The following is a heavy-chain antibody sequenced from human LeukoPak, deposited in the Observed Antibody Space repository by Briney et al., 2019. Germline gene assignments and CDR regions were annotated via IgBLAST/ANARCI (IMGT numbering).Heavy chain of an antibody. CDR3: ARDGPLGHYFDY. D-gene: IGHD3-16*01. CDR2: IYYSGST. Sequence: SETLSLTCTVSGGSISSSSYYWGWIRQPPGKGLEWIGSIYYSGSTYYNPSLKSRVTISVDTSKNQFSLKLSSVTAADTAVYYCARDGPLGHYFDYWGQGTLVTVSS. J-gene: IGHJ4*02. V-gene: IGHV4-39*07. CDR1: GGSISSSSYY.